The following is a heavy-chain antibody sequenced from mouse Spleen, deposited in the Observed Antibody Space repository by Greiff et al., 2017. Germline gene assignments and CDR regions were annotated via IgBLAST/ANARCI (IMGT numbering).Heavy chain of an antibody. D-gene: IGHD2-1*01. Sequence: EVMLVESGGGLAQPGGSLRLSCATSGFTFTDYYMSWVRQPPGKALEWLGFIRTKANGYTTEYSASVKGRFTISRDNSQSFLYLQMNTLRAEDSATYYCTRDIYGNPAWFAYWGQGTLVTVSA. V-gene: IGHV7-3*02. J-gene: IGHJ3*01. CDR1: GFTFTDYY. CDR2: IRTKANGYTT. CDR3: TRDIYGNPAWFAY.